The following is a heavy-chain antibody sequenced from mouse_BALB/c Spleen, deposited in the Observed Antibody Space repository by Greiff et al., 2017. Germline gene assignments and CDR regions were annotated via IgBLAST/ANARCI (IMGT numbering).Heavy chain of an antibody. D-gene: IGHD1-1*02. J-gene: IGHJ3*01. CDR2: IDPENGDT. CDR1: GFNIKDYY. Sequence: VQLKESGAELVKPGASVKLSCTASGFNIKDYYMHWVKQRPEQGLEWIGWIDPENGDTEYAPKFQGKASITADTSSNTAYLQLSSLTSEDTAVYYCARGGGGFPFAYWGQGTLVTVSA. CDR3: ARGGGGFPFAY. V-gene: IGHV14-2*01.